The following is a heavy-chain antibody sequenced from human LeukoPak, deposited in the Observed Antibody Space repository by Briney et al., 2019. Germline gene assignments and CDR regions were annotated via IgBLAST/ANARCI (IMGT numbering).Heavy chain of an antibody. D-gene: IGHD2-21*01. V-gene: IGHV4-39*01. J-gene: IGHJ6*02. CDR1: GGSISSSSYY. CDR3: ATPDWSTRSPYYYYGMDV. CDR2: IYYSGST. Sequence: SETLSLTCTVSGGSISSSSYYWGWIRQPPGKGLEWIGSIYYSGSTYYNPSLKSRVTISVDTSKNQFSLKLSPVTAADTAVYYCATPDWSTRSPYYYYGMDVWGQGTTVTVSS.